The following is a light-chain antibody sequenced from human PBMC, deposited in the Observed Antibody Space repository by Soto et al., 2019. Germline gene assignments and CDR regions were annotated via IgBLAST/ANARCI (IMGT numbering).Light chain of an antibody. CDR3: QHTDT. J-gene: IGKJ4*01. CDR2: DAS. V-gene: IGKV3-11*01. Sequence: EIVLTQSPATLSLSPGERATLSCRASQSVSSYLAWYQQKPGQAPRLLIYDASNRATGIPARFSGSGSGTDFPLTISSLEPEDFAVYYCQHTDTFGGGTKVEIK. CDR1: QSVSSY.